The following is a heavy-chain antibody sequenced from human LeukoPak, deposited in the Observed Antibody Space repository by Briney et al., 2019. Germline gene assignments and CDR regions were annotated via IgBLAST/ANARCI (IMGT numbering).Heavy chain of an antibody. V-gene: IGHV3-30*02. Sequence: PGGSLRLSCAASGFTFSNYGMHWARQAPGKGLEWVAFIRHDGNSKFYADFVKGRFTISRDNSKNALYLQMDSLRDEDTAVYYCAKGYLGLCTGGTCFHFDYWGQGTLVTVSS. CDR2: IRHDGNSK. CDR1: GFTFSNYG. CDR3: AKGYLGLCTGGTCFHFDY. J-gene: IGHJ4*02. D-gene: IGHD2-15*01.